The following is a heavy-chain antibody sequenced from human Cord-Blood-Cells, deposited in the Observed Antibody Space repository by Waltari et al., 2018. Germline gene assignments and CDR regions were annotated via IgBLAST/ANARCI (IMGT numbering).Heavy chain of an antibody. CDR2: IYYSGST. Sequence: QLQLQESGPGLVKPSETLSLTCTVSGGSISSSSYYWGWIRQPPGKGLEWIGSIYYSGSTCYNPSLKCLVTISVDTSKNQFSLKLSSVTAADTAVYYCARHPYYYCSGSYYYWGQGTLVTVSS. J-gene: IGHJ4*02. V-gene: IGHV4-39*01. D-gene: IGHD3-10*01. CDR3: ARHPYYYCSGSYYY. CDR1: GGSISSSSYY.